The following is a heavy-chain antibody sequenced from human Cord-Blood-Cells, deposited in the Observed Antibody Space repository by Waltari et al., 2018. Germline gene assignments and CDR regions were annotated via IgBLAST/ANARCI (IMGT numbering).Heavy chain of an antibody. CDR2: IKQDGSEK. J-gene: IGHJ4*02. V-gene: IGHV3-7*01. CDR1: GFTFSSYW. Sequence: EVQLVESGGGLVQPGGSLRLSCAASGFTFSSYWMSWVRQAPGKGLEWVANIKQDGSEKYYVDSVKGRFTISRDNAKNSLYLQMNSLRAEDTAVYYCAREFERYSSSFDYWGQGTLVTVSS. CDR3: AREFERYSSSFDY. D-gene: IGHD6-6*01.